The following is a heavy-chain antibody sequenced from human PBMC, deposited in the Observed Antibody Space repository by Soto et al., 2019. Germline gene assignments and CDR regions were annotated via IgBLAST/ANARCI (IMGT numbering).Heavy chain of an antibody. V-gene: IGHV4-39*01. D-gene: IGHD3-3*01. CDR3: ATITIFGVVPNYFDY. J-gene: IGHJ4*02. Sequence: SETLSLTCAVSGGSISSSSYYWGWIRQPPGKGLEWIGSFYYSESTYYNPSLKSRVTISVDTSKNQFSLKLSSVTAADTAVYYCATITIFGVVPNYFDYWGQGSLVTVSS. CDR2: FYYSEST. CDR1: GGSISSSSYY.